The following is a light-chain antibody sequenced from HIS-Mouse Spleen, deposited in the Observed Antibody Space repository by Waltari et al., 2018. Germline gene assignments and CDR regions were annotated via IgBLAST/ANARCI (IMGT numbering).Light chain of an antibody. J-gene: IGLJ1*01. CDR2: DVS. Sequence: QSALTQPASVSGSPGQSITISCTGTSSDVGGYNYVPWYQQHTGKAPKLMIYDVSNRPSGVSNRFSGYKSGNTASLTISGLQAEDEADYYCSSYTSSSTLVFGTGTKVTVL. V-gene: IGLV2-14*03. CDR3: SSYTSSSTLV. CDR1: SSDVGGYNY.